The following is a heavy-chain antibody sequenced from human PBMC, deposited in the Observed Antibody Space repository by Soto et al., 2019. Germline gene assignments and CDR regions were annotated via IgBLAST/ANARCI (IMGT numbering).Heavy chain of an antibody. D-gene: IGHD3-3*01. CDR3: ARRPRSYDFWSGYQDWFDP. CDR2: IYYSGST. J-gene: IGHJ5*02. Sequence: SETLSLTCSVSGGSISSSSYYWGWIRQPPGKGLEWIGSIYYSGSTYYNPSLKSRVTISVDTSKNQFSLKLSSVTAADTAVYYCARRPRSYDFWSGYQDWFDPWGKGTLVTVSS. V-gene: IGHV4-39*01. CDR1: GGSISSSSYY.